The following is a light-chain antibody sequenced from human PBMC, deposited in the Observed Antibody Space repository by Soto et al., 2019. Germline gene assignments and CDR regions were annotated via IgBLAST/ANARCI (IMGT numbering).Light chain of an antibody. CDR3: QQYYSTPLT. CDR1: QSVLYSFNNKSY. V-gene: IGKV4-1*01. Sequence: DIVMTQSPDSLAVSLGERVTINCKSSQSVLYSFNNKSYLVWYQQKPGQPPRLLIYWASTRESGVPDRFSGSGSGTDFTLTISSLQAEDVAVYYCQQYYSTPLTFGGGTKVEIK. J-gene: IGKJ4*01. CDR2: WAS.